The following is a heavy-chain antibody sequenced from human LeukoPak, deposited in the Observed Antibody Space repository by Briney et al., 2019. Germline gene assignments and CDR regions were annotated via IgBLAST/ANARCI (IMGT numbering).Heavy chain of an antibody. CDR2: ISTGGCT. V-gene: IGHV4-4*07. Sequence: SETLSLTCTVSGASISSSYCTWIRQPAGEGLEWIGRISTGGCTTYNPSFKSRVTMSVDMSKNQFSLKLTSVTAADTAVYYCARDQTYYVSSGYYYVTYLQHWGQGILVTVSS. D-gene: IGHD3-22*01. CDR1: GASISSSY. CDR3: ARDQTYYVSSGYYYVTYLQH. J-gene: IGHJ1*01.